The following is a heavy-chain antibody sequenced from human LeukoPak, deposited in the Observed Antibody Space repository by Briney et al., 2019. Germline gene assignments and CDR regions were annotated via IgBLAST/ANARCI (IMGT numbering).Heavy chain of an antibody. CDR3: ARGVGSGTYYRETPFDY. Sequence: PSQTLSLTCSVSGGSISSGGYYWSWIRQHPGKGLEWIGCIYHNGSSYYNPSLKSRITISADTSKNQFSLKLSSVTAADTAVYYCARGVGSGTYYRETPFDYWGQGTLVTVSS. D-gene: IGHD3-10*01. CDR1: GGSISSGGYY. CDR2: IYHNGSS. V-gene: IGHV4-31*03. J-gene: IGHJ4*02.